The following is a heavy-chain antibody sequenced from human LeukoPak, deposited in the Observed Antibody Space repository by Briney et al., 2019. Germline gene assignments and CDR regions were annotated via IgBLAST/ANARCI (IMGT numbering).Heavy chain of an antibody. Sequence: SVTVSCKASGGTFSSYAISWVRQAPGQGPEWMGGIIPIFGTANYAQKFQGRVTITADESTSTAYMELSSLRSEDTAVYYCAREVGYGGNSDLYYWGQGTLVSVSS. CDR2: IIPIFGTA. CDR3: AREVGYGGNSDLYY. V-gene: IGHV1-69*13. CDR1: GGTFSSYA. D-gene: IGHD4-23*01. J-gene: IGHJ4*02.